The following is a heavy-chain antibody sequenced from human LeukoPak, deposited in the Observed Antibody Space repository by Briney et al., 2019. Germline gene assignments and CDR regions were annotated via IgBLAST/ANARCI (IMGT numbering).Heavy chain of an antibody. Sequence: GASVKVSCKASGYTFTSYDINWVRRATGQGLEWMGWMNPNSGNTGYAQKFQGRVTMTGNTSISTAYMELSSLRSEDTAVYYCARAHFEMDSYGTDYWGQGTLVTVSS. D-gene: IGHD5-18*01. J-gene: IGHJ4*02. CDR2: MNPNSGNT. CDR3: ARAHFEMDSYGTDY. CDR1: GYTFTSYD. V-gene: IGHV1-8*01.